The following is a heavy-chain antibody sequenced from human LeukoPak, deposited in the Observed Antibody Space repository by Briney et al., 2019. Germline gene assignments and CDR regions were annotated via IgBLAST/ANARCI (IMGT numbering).Heavy chain of an antibody. D-gene: IGHD4-17*01. CDR1: GYTFTGYY. CDR3: ARGVGTTVTTYKYWYFDL. Sequence: ASVKVSCKASGYTFTGYYMHWVRQAPGQGLEWMGWMNPNSGNTGYAQKFQGRVTITRNTSISTAYMELSSLRSEDTAVYYCARGVGTTVTTYKYWYFDLWGRGTLVTVSS. J-gene: IGHJ2*01. CDR2: MNPNSGNT. V-gene: IGHV1-8*03.